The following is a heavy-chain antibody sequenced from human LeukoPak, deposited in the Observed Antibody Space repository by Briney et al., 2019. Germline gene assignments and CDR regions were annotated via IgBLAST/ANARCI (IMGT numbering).Heavy chain of an antibody. CDR1: GFTSSSDA. CDR3: AKDSIFGVVITEYFDY. J-gene: IGHJ4*02. CDR2: ISGSGGST. Sequence: GGSLRLSCAASGFTSSSDAMSWVRQAPGKGVEWVSAISGSGGSTYYADSVKGRFTISRDNSKNTLYLQMNSLRAEDTAAYYCAKDSIFGVVITEYFDYWGQGTLVTVSS. D-gene: IGHD3-3*01. V-gene: IGHV3-23*01.